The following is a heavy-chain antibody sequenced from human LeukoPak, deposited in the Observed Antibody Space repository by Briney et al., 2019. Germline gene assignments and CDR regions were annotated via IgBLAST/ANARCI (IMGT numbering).Heavy chain of an antibody. CDR3: ARDGPSLRYFDWSPKHDAFDI. CDR1: GFAFSGYE. J-gene: IGHJ3*02. V-gene: IGHV3-48*03. Sequence: GGSLRLSCAASGFAFSGYEMNWVRQAPGKGLEWVSYISSSGSTTYYADSVKGRFTISRDNAKNSLYLQMNSLRAEDTAVYYCARDGPSLRYFDWSPKHDAFDIWGQGTMVTVSS. CDR2: ISSSGSTT. D-gene: IGHD3-9*01.